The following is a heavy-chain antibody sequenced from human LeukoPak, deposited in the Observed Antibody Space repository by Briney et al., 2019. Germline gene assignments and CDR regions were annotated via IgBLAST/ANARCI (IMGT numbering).Heavy chain of an antibody. V-gene: IGHV1-2*02. CDR1: GYTFTGYY. Sequence: AALVKVSCKASGYTFTGYYMHWVRQAPGQGLEWMGWINPNSGGTNYAQKFQGRVTMTRDTSISTAYMELGRLRSDDTAVYYCARGGAAPEGYWFFDLWGRGTLVTVSS. D-gene: IGHD6-13*01. J-gene: IGHJ2*01. CDR3: ARGGAAPEGYWFFDL. CDR2: INPNSGGT.